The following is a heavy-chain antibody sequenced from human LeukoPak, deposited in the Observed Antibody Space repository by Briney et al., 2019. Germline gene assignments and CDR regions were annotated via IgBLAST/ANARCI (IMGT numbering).Heavy chain of an antibody. V-gene: IGHV3-53*05. J-gene: IGHJ4*02. CDR2: IYSGGST. CDR3: AKGGRAFDWLLDY. CDR1: GFTVSSNY. Sequence: GGSLRLSCAASGFTVSSNYMSWVRQAPGKGLEWVSVIYSGGSTYYADSVKGRFTISRDNSKNTLYLQMNSLRAEDTALYYCAKGGRAFDWLLDYWGQGTLVTVSS. D-gene: IGHD3-9*01.